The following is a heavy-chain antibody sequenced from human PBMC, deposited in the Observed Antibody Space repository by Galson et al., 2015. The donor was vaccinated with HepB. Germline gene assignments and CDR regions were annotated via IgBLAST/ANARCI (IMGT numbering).Heavy chain of an antibody. V-gene: IGHV3-23*01. Sequence: SLRLSCAASGFTFSNYAMNWVRQAPGKGLKWVSGLNGSGGTTYYADSVKGRFTISRDNSKNILFLEMNALRVEDTAIYYCVKEVRIGTLSEFDFWGQGTLVTVSS. J-gene: IGHJ4*02. D-gene: IGHD1-1*01. CDR2: LNGSGGTT. CDR1: GFTFSNYA. CDR3: VKEVRIGTLSEFDF.